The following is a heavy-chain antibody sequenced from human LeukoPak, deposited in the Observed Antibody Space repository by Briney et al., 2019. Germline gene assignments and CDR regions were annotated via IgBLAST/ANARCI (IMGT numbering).Heavy chain of an antibody. V-gene: IGHV3-48*01. J-gene: IGHJ4*02. CDR3: AKDFKIFGVVQATPNY. CDR2: ISSSSSTI. Sequence: LSGGSLRLSCAASVFTFSSYSMNWVRQAPGKGLEWVSYISSSSSTIYYADSVKGRFTISRDNAKNSLYLQMNSLRAEDTAVYYCAKDFKIFGVVQATPNYWGQGTLVTVSS. CDR1: VFTFSSYS. D-gene: IGHD3-3*01.